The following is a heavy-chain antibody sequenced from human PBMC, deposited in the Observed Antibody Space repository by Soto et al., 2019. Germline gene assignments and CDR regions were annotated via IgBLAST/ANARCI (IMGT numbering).Heavy chain of an antibody. V-gene: IGHV5-51*01. CDR1: GYSFTNYW. J-gene: IGHJ5*02. Sequence: SLKISCKGSGYSFTNYWIGWVRQMPGKGLEWMGMIYPDDSDTKYSPSFQGQVTFSADESINTAYLQWSSLKASDTAIYYCARLEWLSLAAWFDPWGQGTLVTVSS. CDR2: IYPDDSDT. CDR3: ARLEWLSLAAWFDP. D-gene: IGHD3-3*01.